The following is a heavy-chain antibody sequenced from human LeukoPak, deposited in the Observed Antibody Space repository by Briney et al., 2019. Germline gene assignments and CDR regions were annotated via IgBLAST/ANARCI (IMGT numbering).Heavy chain of an antibody. J-gene: IGHJ4*02. Sequence: GASVKVSCKASGGTFSSYAISWVRQAPGQGLEWMGGIIPIFGTANYAQKFQGRVTITADESTSTAYMELSSLRSEDTAVYYCASWRRKVRGFYWGQGTLVTVSS. CDR3: ASWRRKVRGFY. D-gene: IGHD3-10*01. V-gene: IGHV1-69*13. CDR1: GGTFSSYA. CDR2: IIPIFGTA.